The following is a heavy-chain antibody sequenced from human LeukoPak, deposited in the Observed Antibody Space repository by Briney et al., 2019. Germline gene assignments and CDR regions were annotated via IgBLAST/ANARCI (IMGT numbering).Heavy chain of an antibody. CDR1: GGSISSSSYY. CDR2: IYYSGST. J-gene: IGHJ3*02. V-gene: IGHV4-39*01. Sequence: PSETLSLTCTVSGGSISSSSYYWGWIRQPPGKGLEWIGSIYYSGSTYYNPSLKSRVTISVDTSKNQFSLKLSSVTAADTAVYYCASLYGDWTSDASDIWGQGTMVTVSS. D-gene: IGHD4-17*01. CDR3: ASLYGDWTSDASDI.